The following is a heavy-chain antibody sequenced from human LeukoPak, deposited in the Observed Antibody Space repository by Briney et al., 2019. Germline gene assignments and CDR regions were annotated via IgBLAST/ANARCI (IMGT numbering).Heavy chain of an antibody. D-gene: IGHD3-9*01. Sequence: SVKVSCMASGGTFSSYAISWVRQAPGQGLEWMGGIIPIFGTANYAQKFQGRVTITADESTSTAYMELSSLRSEDTAVYYCASYDIYPPHRFDPWGQGTLVTVSS. V-gene: IGHV1-69*01. CDR1: GGTFSSYA. J-gene: IGHJ5*02. CDR2: IIPIFGTA. CDR3: ASYDIYPPHRFDP.